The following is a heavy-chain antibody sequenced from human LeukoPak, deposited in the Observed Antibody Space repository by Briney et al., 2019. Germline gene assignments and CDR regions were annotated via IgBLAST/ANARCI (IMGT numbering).Heavy chain of an antibody. Sequence: GGSVRLSCAASGFTFSSYSMNWVRQAPGKGLEWVAVISYDESFKYYSDSVKGRFTISRDNSKNTLYLQMNSLRAEDTAVYYCAKSGDDSSQGLDVWGKGTTVTVSS. V-gene: IGHV3-30*18. CDR1: GFTFSSYS. CDR3: AKSGDDSSQGLDV. J-gene: IGHJ6*04. CDR2: ISYDESFK. D-gene: IGHD3-22*01.